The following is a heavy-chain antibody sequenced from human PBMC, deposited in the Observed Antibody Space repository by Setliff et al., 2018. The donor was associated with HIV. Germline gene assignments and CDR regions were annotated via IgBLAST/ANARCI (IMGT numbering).Heavy chain of an antibody. CDR1: GYNFTSYA. D-gene: IGHD6-6*01. CDR2: INTGNGNT. CDR3: ARDHIAARSVDY. V-gene: IGHV1-3*04. Sequence: ASVKVSCKASGYNFTSYAMHWVRQAPGQRLEWMGWINTGNGNTKYSQRFQGRVTITRDTSASTAYMELSSLRSEDTAVYYCARDHIAARSVDYWGQGTLVTVSS. J-gene: IGHJ4*02.